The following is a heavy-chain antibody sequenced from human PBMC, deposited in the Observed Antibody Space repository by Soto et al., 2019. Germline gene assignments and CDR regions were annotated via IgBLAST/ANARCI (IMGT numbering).Heavy chain of an antibody. CDR3: ASITMVRGVTYYYYMDV. Sequence: ASETLSLTCTVSGGSISSYYWSWIRQPPGKGLEWIGYIYYSGSTNYNPSLKSRVTISVDTSKNQFSLKLSSVTAADTAVYYCASITMVRGVTYYYYMDVWGKGTTVTVSS. CDR1: GGSISSYY. CDR2: IYYSGST. D-gene: IGHD3-10*01. J-gene: IGHJ6*03. V-gene: IGHV4-59*01.